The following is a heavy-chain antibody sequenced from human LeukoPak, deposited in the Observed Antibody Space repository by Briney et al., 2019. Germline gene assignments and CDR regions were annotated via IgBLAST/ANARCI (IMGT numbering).Heavy chain of an antibody. D-gene: IGHD4-17*01. Sequence: SETLSLTCTVSGGSISSSSYYWGWIRQPPGKGLEWIGSIYYSGSTHYNPSLKSRVTISVDTSKNQFSLKLSSVTAADTAVYYCARHEAKRYGDYVDYWGQGTLVTVSS. CDR2: IYYSGST. CDR3: ARHEAKRYGDYVDY. V-gene: IGHV4-39*01. CDR1: GGSISSSSYY. J-gene: IGHJ4*02.